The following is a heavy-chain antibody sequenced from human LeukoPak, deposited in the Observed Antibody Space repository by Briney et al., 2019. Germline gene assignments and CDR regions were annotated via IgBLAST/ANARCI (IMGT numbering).Heavy chain of an antibody. CDR1: GFTLIDY. Sequence: GDSVKVSCKASGFTLIDYIHWVRQDPRQGLQWIGWIKPNSGDTDYAQRFQGRVTMTRDTSISTVYMELSSLRSDDTAVYYCARTDSVPAGDYHYWYMDVWGTGTTVTVSS. D-gene: IGHD2-2*01. J-gene: IGHJ6*03. CDR3: ARTDSVPAGDYHYWYMDV. CDR2: IKPNSGDT. V-gene: IGHV1-2*02.